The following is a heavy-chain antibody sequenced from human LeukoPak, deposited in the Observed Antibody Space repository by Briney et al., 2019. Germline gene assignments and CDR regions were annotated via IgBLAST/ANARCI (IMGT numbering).Heavy chain of an antibody. V-gene: IGHV3-21*01. CDR3: ARIGNSSSWYHHWYYYYYMDV. CDR2: ISSSSSYI. J-gene: IGHJ6*03. Sequence: PGGSLRLSCAASGFTFSSYTMNWVRQAPGKGLEWVSSISSSSSYIYYADSVKGRFTISRDNAKNSLYLQMNSLRAEDTAVYYCARIGNSSSWYHHWYYYYYMDVWGKGTTVTVSS. CDR1: GFTFSSYT. D-gene: IGHD6-13*01.